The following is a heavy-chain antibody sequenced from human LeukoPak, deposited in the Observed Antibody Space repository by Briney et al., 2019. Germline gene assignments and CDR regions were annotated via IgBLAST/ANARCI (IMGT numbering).Heavy chain of an antibody. CDR1: GFSFSSYA. CDR3: AKDGGKAARGYSYGFHYYYGMDV. V-gene: IGHV3-23*01. CDR2: ISGTGDDT. D-gene: IGHD5-18*01. J-gene: IGHJ6*02. Sequence: GGSLRLSCAASGFSFSSYAMKWVRQAPGKGLEWVSGISGTGDDTYYADSVKGRFTISRDNSKNTLYLQMNSLRAEDTAVYYCAKDGGKAARGYSYGFHYYYGMDVWGQGTTVTVSS.